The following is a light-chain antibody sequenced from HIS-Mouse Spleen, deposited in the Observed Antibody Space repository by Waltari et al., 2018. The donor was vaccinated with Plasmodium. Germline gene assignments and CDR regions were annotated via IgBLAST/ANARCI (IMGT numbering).Light chain of an antibody. CDR2: AAS. Sequence: AIRMTQSPSSLSASTGARVTITCRASQGISSYLACYQQKPGTAPKLLIYAASTLQSGVPSRFIGSGSGTDFTLTISCLQSEDVATYYCQQYYSYPEYTFGQGTKLEIK. CDR3: QQYYSYPEYT. J-gene: IGKJ2*01. CDR1: QGISSY. V-gene: IGKV1-8*01.